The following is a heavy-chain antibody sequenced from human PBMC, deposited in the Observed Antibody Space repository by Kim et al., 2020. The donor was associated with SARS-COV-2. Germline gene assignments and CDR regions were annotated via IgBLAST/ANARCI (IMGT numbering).Heavy chain of an antibody. Sequence: ASVKVSCKASGYTFTGYYMHWVRQAPGQGLEWMGRINPNSGGTNYAQKFQGRVTMTRDTSISTAYMELSRLRSDDTAVYYCARDLAAAHPRPRSIDYWGQGTLVTVSS. CDR1: GYTFTGYY. V-gene: IGHV1-2*06. CDR3: ARDLAAAHPRPRSIDY. CDR2: INPNSGGT. D-gene: IGHD6-13*01. J-gene: IGHJ4*02.